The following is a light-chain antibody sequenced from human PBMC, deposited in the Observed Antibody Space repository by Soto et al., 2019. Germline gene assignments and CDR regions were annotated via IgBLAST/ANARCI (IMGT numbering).Light chain of an antibody. CDR1: QTVTSY. J-gene: IGKJ1*01. CDR2: AAS. V-gene: IGKV1-39*01. CDR3: QQSYRFPKT. Sequence: DVQMTQSPSSLSASVGDSLTLTCRASQTVTSYLNWYQQKPGKAPKLLIYAASTLQSGVPSRFSGSGSGTEFTLTIISLQPEDFAPYYCQQSYRFPKTFGRGTKVDIK.